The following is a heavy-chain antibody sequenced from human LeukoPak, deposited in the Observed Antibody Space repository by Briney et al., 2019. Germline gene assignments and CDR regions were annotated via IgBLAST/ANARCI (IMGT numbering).Heavy chain of an antibody. CDR1: TFTFSSYT. V-gene: IGHV3-21*01. D-gene: IGHD3-10*01. CDR3: VRDFLGESGAGGY. J-gene: IGHJ4*02. Sequence: PGGSLRLSCATSTFTFSSYTMNWVRQAPGKGLECVSSISPSGNSKYHADSVKGRFTISRDNAENSLYMQMNSLRAEDTGVYYCVRDFLGESGAGGYWGQGTLVTVSS. CDR2: ISPSGNSK.